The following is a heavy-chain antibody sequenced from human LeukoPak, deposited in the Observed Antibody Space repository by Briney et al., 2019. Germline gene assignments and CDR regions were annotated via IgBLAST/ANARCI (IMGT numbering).Heavy chain of an antibody. D-gene: IGHD6-6*01. J-gene: IGHJ4*02. CDR2: ISYDGSNK. Sequence: PGGSLRLSCAASGFTFSSYGMHWVRQAPGKGLEWVAVISYDGSNKYYADSVKGRFTISRDNSKNTLYLQMNSLRAEDTAVYYCAKGAARPDYWGQGTLVTVSS. CDR1: GFTFSSYG. V-gene: IGHV3-30*18. CDR3: AKGAARPDY.